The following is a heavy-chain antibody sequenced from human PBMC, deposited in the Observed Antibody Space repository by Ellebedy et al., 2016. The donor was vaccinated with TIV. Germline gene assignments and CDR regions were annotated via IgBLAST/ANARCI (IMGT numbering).Heavy chain of an antibody. D-gene: IGHD1-26*01. V-gene: IGHV3-74*01. CDR1: GFTFSSYW. CDR3: ARDGGSGRYGAFDI. J-gene: IGHJ3*02. CDR2: IDSDGSST. Sequence: GESLKISCAASGFTFSSYWMHWVRQAPGKGLVWASRIDSDGSSTSYADSVKGRFTISRDNAKNTLYLQMNSLRVEDTAVYYCARDGGSGRYGAFDIWGQGTMVTVSS.